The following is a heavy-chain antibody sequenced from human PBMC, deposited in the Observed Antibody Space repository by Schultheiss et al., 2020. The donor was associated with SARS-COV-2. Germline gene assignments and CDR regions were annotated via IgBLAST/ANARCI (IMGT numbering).Heavy chain of an antibody. CDR1: GFTFSTYA. V-gene: IGHV3-33*01. D-gene: IGHD6-19*01. Sequence: GGSLRLSCAASGFTFSTYAMHWVRQAPGKGLQWVAVTCDDGSKNYYADSVKGRCTISRDNSKNTLYLQMNSLRAEDTAIYYCARDLKAVAVFGFDYWGQGTLVTVSS. CDR2: TCDDGSKN. CDR3: ARDLKAVAVFGFDY. J-gene: IGHJ4*02.